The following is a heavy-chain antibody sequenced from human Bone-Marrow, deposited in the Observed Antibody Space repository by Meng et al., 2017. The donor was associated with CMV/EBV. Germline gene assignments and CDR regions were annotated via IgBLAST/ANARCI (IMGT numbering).Heavy chain of an antibody. CDR1: GDSIISSSYY. D-gene: IGHD6-6*01. CDR3: ARVRIAAALARGYGMDV. CDR2: IYYSGST. Sequence: SETLSLTCTVSGDSIISSSYYWGWIRQPPGKGLEWIGSIYYSGSTYYNPSLKSRVTISVDTSKNQFSLNLNSGTAADTAVYYCARVRIAAALARGYGMDVWGQGTTFTVSS. J-gene: IGHJ6*02. V-gene: IGHV4-39*07.